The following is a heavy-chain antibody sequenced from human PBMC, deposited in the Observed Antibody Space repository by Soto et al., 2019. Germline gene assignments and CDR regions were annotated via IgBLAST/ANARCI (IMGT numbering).Heavy chain of an antibody. CDR3: ARGGNLLMGDK. J-gene: IGHJ4*02. Sequence: QVQLVESGGGVVQPGRSLRLSCVASGFTFSSYGMQWVRQAPGKGLEWVAVIWYDGSNEYYADSVKGRFIISRDNSKNTMYLQMNSLRAEDTAVYYCARGGNLLMGDKWGQGILVTVSS. CDR1: GFTFSSYG. CDR2: IWYDGSNE. D-gene: IGHD2-8*01. V-gene: IGHV3-33*01.